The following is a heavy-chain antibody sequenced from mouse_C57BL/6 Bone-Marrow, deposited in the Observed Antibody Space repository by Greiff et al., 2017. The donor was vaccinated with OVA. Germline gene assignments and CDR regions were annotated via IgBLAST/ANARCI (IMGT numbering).Heavy chain of an antibody. Sequence: EVKLMESGGGLVKPGGSLKLSCAASGFTFSSYAMSWVRQTPEKRLEWVATISDGGSYTYYPDNVKGRFTISRDNAKNNLYLQMSHLKSEDTAMYYCAREDYVRGAMDYWGQGTSVTVSS. CDR3: AREDYVRGAMDY. D-gene: IGHD2-4*01. CDR1: GFTFSSYA. J-gene: IGHJ4*01. V-gene: IGHV5-4*01. CDR2: ISDGGSYT.